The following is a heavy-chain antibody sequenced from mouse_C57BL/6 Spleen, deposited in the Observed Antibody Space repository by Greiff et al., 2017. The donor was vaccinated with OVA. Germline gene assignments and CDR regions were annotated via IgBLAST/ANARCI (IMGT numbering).Heavy chain of an antibody. J-gene: IGHJ4*01. CDR2: IHPNSGST. V-gene: IGHV1-64*01. CDR3: ARDYYVSDYSMDY. Sequence: QVQLQQPGAELVKPGASVKLSCKASGYTFTSYWMHWVKQRPGQGLEWIGMIHPNSGSTNYNEKFKSKATLTVDKSSSTAYMQLSSLTSEYSSVYYCARDYYVSDYSMDYLGQGTSVTVSS. CDR1: GYTFTSYW. D-gene: IGHD1-1*01.